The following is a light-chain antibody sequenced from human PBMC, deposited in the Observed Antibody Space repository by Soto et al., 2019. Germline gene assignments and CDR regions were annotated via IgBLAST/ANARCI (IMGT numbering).Light chain of an antibody. CDR1: QSISNY. CDR3: QQYNSYSQT. V-gene: IGKV1-5*01. J-gene: IGKJ1*01. CDR2: DAS. Sequence: DIQMTQSPSTLSASVGDRVTITCRASQSISNYLAWYQQKPGIAPNLLIYDASSLESGVPSRFSGSGSGTEFTLTISSLQPDDFATYYCQQYNSYSQTFGQGTKVESK.